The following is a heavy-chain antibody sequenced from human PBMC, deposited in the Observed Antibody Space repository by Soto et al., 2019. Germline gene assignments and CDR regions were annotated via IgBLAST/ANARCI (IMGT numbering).Heavy chain of an antibody. CDR3: ARRPPPPQSGTWPPVSRSYYYYGMDV. D-gene: IGHD6-6*01. Sequence: GGSLRLSCAASGFTFSSYDMHWVRQATGKGLEWVSAIGTAGDTYYPGSVKGRFTISRENAKNSLYLQMNSLRAGDTAVYCCARRPPPPQSGTWPPVSRSYYYYGMDVWGQGTTVTVSS. V-gene: IGHV3-13*01. CDR1: GFTFSSYD. CDR2: IGTAGDT. J-gene: IGHJ6*01.